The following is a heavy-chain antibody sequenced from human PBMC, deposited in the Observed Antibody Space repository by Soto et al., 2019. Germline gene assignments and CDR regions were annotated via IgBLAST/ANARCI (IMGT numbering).Heavy chain of an antibody. J-gene: IGHJ5*02. Sequence: PGGSLRLSCAASGFTVSSNYMSWVRQAPGKGLEWVSVIYSGGSTYYADSVKGRFTISRDNSKNTLYLQMNSLRAEDTAVYYCAKDGVQQWKNWFDPWGQGTLVTVSS. CDR1: GFTVSSNY. D-gene: IGHD6-19*01. CDR2: IYSGGST. CDR3: AKDGVQQWKNWFDP. V-gene: IGHV3-66*01.